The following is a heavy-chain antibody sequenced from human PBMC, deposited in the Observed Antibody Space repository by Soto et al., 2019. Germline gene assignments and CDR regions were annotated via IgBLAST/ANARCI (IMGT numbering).Heavy chain of an antibody. CDR1: GGSVSSGSDY. V-gene: IGHV4-61*01. CDR3: ARGVVATIGYWYFDL. D-gene: IGHD2-15*01. CDR2: MYYSGSA. J-gene: IGHJ2*01. Sequence: PSETLSLTCTVSGGSVSSGSDYWSWIRQPPGKGLEWIGYMYYSGSANYNPSLKSRVTISVDTSKNQFSLKLSSVTAADTAVYYCARGVVATIGYWYFDLWGRGTLVTVS.